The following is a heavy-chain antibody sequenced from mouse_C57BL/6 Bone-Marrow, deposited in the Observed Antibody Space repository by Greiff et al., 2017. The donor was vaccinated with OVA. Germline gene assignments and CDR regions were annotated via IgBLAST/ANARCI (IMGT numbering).Heavy chain of an antibody. Sequence: EVNVVESGGDLVKPGGSLKLSCAASGFTFSSYGMSWVRQTPDKRLEWVATISSGGSYTYYPDSVKGRFTISRDNAKNTLYLQMSSLKSEDTAMYYCARHYDGSSYYWGQGTTLTVSS. D-gene: IGHD1-1*01. CDR3: ARHYDGSSYY. J-gene: IGHJ2*01. CDR1: GFTFSSYG. V-gene: IGHV5-6*01. CDR2: ISSGGSYT.